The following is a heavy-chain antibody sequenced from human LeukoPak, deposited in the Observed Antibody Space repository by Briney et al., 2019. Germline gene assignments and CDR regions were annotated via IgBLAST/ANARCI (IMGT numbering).Heavy chain of an antibody. Sequence: SDTLSLTCTVSGGSISSSSYYWGWIRQPPGKGLEWIGSIYYSGSTYYNPSLKSRVTISVDTSKNQFSLKLSSVTAADTAVYYCASQPVLLWFGESIPFDYWGQGTLVTVSS. CDR3: ASQPVLLWFGESIPFDY. D-gene: IGHD3-10*01. V-gene: IGHV4-39*01. J-gene: IGHJ4*02. CDR1: GGSISSSSYY. CDR2: IYYSGST.